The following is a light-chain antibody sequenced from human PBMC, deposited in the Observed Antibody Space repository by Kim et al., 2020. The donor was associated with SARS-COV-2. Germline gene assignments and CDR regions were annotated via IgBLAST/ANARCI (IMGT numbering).Light chain of an antibody. J-gene: IGLJ3*02. CDR1: SRDVGGYSR. CDR2: DVS. CDR3: SSYTRSNTWV. Sequence: GQPVTISCTGTSRDVGGYSRVSWYQQHPGKAPKFMIYDVSERPSGVSNRFSGSKSGNTASLTISGLQAEDEADYYCSSYTRSNTWVFGGGTKLTVL. V-gene: IGLV2-14*04.